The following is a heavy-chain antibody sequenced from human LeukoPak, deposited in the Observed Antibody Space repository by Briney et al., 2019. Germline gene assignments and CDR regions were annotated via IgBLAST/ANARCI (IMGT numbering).Heavy chain of an antibody. CDR2: IKQDGSEK. J-gene: IGHJ6*02. V-gene: IGHV3-7*01. CDR3: ARDDGSGSYYLYYYYGMDV. Sequence: PGGSLRLSCAASGFTFSSYWMSWVRQAPGKGLEWVANIKQDGSEKYYVDSVKGRFTISRDNAKNSLYLQMNSLRAEATAVYYCARDDGSGSYYLYYYYGMDVWGQGTTVTVSS. CDR1: GFTFSSYW. D-gene: IGHD3-10*01.